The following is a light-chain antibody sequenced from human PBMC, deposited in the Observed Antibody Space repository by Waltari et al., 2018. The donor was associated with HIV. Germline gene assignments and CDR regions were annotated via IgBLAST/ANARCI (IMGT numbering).Light chain of an antibody. V-gene: IGLV1-40*01. CDR3: QSYDISLSGSV. J-gene: IGLJ3*02. Sequence: QSVLTQPPSVSGAPGQRVTIPCTGGSSTIAAAHAGNRYQPLPGTAPKLLLYGNINRPSGVPDRFSGSRSGTSASLAITGLQAEDEADYYCQSYDISLSGSVFGGGTKLTVL. CDR1: SSTIAAAHA. CDR2: GNI.